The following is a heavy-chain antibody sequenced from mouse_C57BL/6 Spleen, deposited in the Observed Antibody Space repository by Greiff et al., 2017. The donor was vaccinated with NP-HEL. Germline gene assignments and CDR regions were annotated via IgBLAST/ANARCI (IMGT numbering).Heavy chain of an antibody. Sequence: EVQLKQSGGGLVKPGGSLKLSCAASGFTFSSYAMSWVRQTPEKRLEWVATISDGGSYTYYPDNVKGRFTISRDNAKNNLYLQMSHLKSEDTAMYYCARDHYTKKRGDYFDYWGQGTTLTVSS. V-gene: IGHV5-4*01. CDR2: ISDGGSYT. J-gene: IGHJ2*01. D-gene: IGHD2-12*01. CDR3: ARDHYTKKRGDYFDY. CDR1: GFTFSSYA.